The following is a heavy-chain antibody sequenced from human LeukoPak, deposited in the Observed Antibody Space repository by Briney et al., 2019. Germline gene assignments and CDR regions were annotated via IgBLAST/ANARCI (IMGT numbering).Heavy chain of an antibody. V-gene: IGHV4-59*01. CDR1: GGSISSYF. CDR3: ARGESSGYSYYFDY. Sequence: SETLSLTCTVSGGSISSYFWSWIRQPPGKGLEWIGSILYSGSTNHNPSLKSRVTISIDTSKKQFSLKVTSVTAADTAVYYCARGESSGYSYYFDYWGQGTLVTVSS. J-gene: IGHJ4*02. D-gene: IGHD3-22*01. CDR2: ILYSGST.